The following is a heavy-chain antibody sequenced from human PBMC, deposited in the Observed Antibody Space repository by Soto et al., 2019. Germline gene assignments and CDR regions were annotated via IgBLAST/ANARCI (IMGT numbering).Heavy chain of an antibody. V-gene: IGHV2-26*01. CDR2: IFSNDEK. D-gene: IGHD3-3*01. CDR3: ARLTYYNFWSGSYIEVYYFDY. CDR1: GFSLSNPKMG. Sequence: QVTLKESGPVLVKPTETLTLTCTVSGFSLSNPKMGVSWIRQSPGRALEWLAHIFSNDEKSYNTSLKSRLTISKDTSKSQVAITMTSMDPVDTAAYYCARLTYYNFWSGSYIEVYYFDYWGQGTLVTVSS. J-gene: IGHJ4*02.